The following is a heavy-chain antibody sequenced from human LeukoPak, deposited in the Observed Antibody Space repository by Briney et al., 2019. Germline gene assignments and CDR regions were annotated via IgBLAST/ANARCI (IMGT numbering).Heavy chain of an antibody. Sequence: ASVKVTCKASGYTFTNYYIHWVRQAPGQGLEWTGIINPSGGSTSYAQKFQGRVTMTRDTSTNTVYMELSSLRSEDTAVYYCAREGPYSDSSRSRFDYWGQGTLVTVSS. J-gene: IGHJ4*02. CDR1: GYTFTNYY. D-gene: IGHD6-6*01. CDR3: AREGPYSDSSRSRFDY. CDR2: INPSGGST. V-gene: IGHV1-46*01.